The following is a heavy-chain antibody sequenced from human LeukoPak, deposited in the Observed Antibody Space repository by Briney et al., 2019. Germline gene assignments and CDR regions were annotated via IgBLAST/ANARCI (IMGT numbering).Heavy chain of an antibody. Sequence: PGGSLRPSCAASGFTFSSYSMTWVRQAPGKGLEWVSSISSSSSYIYYADSVKGRFTISRDNTKNSLNLQMDSLRAEDTAVYYCARGRYYDSSGYPFDAFDIWGQGTMVIVSS. D-gene: IGHD3-22*01. V-gene: IGHV3-21*01. CDR1: GFTFSSYS. CDR3: ARGRYYDSSGYPFDAFDI. CDR2: ISSSSSYI. J-gene: IGHJ3*02.